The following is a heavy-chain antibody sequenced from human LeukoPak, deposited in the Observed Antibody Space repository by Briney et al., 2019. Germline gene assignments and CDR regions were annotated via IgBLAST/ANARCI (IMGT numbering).Heavy chain of an antibody. CDR3: ARDFMYSISCTGC. Sequence: GGSLRLSCAASGFTFDDYAMHWVRQAPGKGLEWVSGISWNSGSIGYADSVKGRFTISRDNAKNTMYLQMNSLRVEVTAVYYCARDFMYSISCTGCWGQGTLVTVSS. D-gene: IGHD6-13*01. J-gene: IGHJ4*02. CDR2: ISWNSGSI. V-gene: IGHV3-9*01. CDR1: GFTFDDYA.